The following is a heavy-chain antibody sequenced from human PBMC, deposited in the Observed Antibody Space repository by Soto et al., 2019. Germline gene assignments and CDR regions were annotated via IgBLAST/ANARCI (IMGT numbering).Heavy chain of an antibody. J-gene: IGHJ4*02. CDR3: ARLRFCGGDCYSQLDY. D-gene: IGHD2-21*02. Sequence: PSETLSLTCTVSGGSIRSAGFYWSWIRQHPEKGLEWIGYSYYSGSTNYNPSLRSRVTISVDTSKSQFSLKLSSVTAADTAVYYCARLRFCGGDCYSQLDYWGQGALVTVSS. V-gene: IGHV4-31*03. CDR1: GGSIRSAGFY. CDR2: SYYSGST.